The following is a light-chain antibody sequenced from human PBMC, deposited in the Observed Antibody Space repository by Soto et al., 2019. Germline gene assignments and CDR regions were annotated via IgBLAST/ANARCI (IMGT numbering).Light chain of an antibody. Sequence: EIVLTQSPATLSLSPGERATLSCRASQGISNYLAWYQHKPGQAPRLLIYDASRRATGVPARFSGSGSGTDFTLTISSLEPEDFAVYFCQLRSNWPPTWTFGQGTKVEVK. CDR3: QLRSNWPPTWT. CDR2: DAS. CDR1: QGISNY. V-gene: IGKV3-11*01. J-gene: IGKJ1*01.